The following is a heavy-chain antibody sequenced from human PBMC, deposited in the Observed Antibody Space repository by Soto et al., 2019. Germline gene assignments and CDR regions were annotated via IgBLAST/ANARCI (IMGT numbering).Heavy chain of an antibody. CDR3: AREVHCISTSCSYYYYYYGMDV. CDR1: GYTFTSYG. CDR2: ISAYNGNT. D-gene: IGHD2-2*01. Sequence: ASVKVSCKASGYTFTSYGISWVRQAPGQGLEWMGWISAYNGNTNYAQKFQGRVTMTRNTSISTAYMELSSLRSEDTAVYYCAREVHCISTSCSYYYYYYGMDVWGQGALVTVSS. J-gene: IGHJ6*02. V-gene: IGHV1-18*01.